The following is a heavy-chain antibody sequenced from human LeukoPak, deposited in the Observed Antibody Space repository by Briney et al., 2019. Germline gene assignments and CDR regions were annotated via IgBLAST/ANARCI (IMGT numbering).Heavy chain of an antibody. CDR2: INHSGST. D-gene: IGHD3-16*02. V-gene: IGHV4-34*01. J-gene: IGHJ4*02. CDR3: ASLQGGIIDY. Sequence: KPSETLSLTCAVYGGSFSGYYWSWIPQPPGKGLEWIGEINHSGSTNYNPSLKSRVTISVDTSKNQFSLKLSSVTAADTAVYYCASLQGGIIDYWGQGTLVTVSS. CDR1: GGSFSGYY.